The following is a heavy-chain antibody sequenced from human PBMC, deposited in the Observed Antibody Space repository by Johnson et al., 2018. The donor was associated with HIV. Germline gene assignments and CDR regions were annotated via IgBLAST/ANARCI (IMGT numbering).Heavy chain of an antibody. CDR1: GFTFDNFA. Sequence: MQLVESGGSVVRPGGSLRLSCAASGFTFDNFAMSWVRQAPGKGLEWVSGINWNGGSTYYADSVKGRFTISRDDSKNTLYLQMNSLRAEDTAVYYCARDWGGYDAFDVWGQGTMVTVSS. CDR3: ARDWGGYDAFDV. D-gene: IGHD1-26*01. J-gene: IGHJ3*01. CDR2: INWNGGST. V-gene: IGHV3-20*04.